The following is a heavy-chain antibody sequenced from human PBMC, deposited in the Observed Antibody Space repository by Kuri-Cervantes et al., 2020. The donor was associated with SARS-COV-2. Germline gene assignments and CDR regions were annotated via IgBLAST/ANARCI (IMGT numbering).Heavy chain of an antibody. V-gene: IGHV1-18*01. D-gene: IGHD2-2*02. J-gene: IGHJ4*02. Sequence: ASVKVSCKASGYTFTSYGISWVRQAPGQGLEWMGWISAYNGNTNYAQKLQGRVTMTTDTSTSTAYMELSSLRSEDTAVYYCARDLGGVPAAIMWGQGTLVTVSS. CDR2: ISAYNGNT. CDR3: ARDLGGVPAAIM. CDR1: GYTFTSYG.